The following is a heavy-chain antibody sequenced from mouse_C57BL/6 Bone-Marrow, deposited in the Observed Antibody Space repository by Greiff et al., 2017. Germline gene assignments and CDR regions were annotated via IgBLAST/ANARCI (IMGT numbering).Heavy chain of an antibody. D-gene: IGHD1-1*01. CDR2: ISGGGGNT. Sequence: EVHLVESGGGLVKPGGSLKLSCAASGFTFSSYTMSWVRPTPEKRLQWVAAISGGGGNTYYPDSVKGRFTISRDNDKNILYLQMSSLRSEDTALYYCSRQVTTVLATKYFDVWGTGTTVTVSS. V-gene: IGHV5-9*01. J-gene: IGHJ1*03. CDR1: GFTFSSYT. CDR3: SRQVTTVLATKYFDV.